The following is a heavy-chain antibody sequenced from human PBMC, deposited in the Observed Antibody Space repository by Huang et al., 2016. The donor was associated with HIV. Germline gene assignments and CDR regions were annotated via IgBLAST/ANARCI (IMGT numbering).Heavy chain of an antibody. CDR2: INPRDGST. J-gene: IGHJ4*02. D-gene: IGHD3-22*01. V-gene: IGHV1-46*01. Sequence: QVQLVQSGAEVKKPGASVKVSCKASGYAFTSYYMHWVRQAPGQGLEWMGIINPRDGSTSYAQKFQGRVTTTRDTSTNTVFMELSSLRSEDTAVDYCARDRDFYDSSGYWGFNYFDYWGQGTLVTVSS. CDR3: ARDRDFYDSSGYWGFNYFDY. CDR1: GYAFTSYY.